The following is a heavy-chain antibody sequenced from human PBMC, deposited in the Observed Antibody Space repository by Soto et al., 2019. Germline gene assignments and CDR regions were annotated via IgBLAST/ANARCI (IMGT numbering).Heavy chain of an antibody. CDR3: ARERPDGSRLDP. V-gene: IGHV4-39*02. J-gene: IGHJ5*02. CDR1: GGSISTSTFY. CDR2: FYYSGNT. D-gene: IGHD6-13*01. Sequence: SETLSLTCTVAGGSISTSTFYWGWMRQPPGKGLEWIASFYYSGNTYYNPSLKSRVTISVDTSKNQFSLKLSSVTAADTAVYYCARERPDGSRLDPWGQGTLVTVSS.